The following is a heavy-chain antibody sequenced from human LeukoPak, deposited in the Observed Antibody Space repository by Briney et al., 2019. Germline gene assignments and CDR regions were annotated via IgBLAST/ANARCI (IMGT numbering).Heavy chain of an antibody. J-gene: IGHJ4*02. D-gene: IGHD3-10*01. CDR2: ISSSGSTI. V-gene: IGHV3-48*04. Sequence: PGGSLRLSCVTSGFTFTSVSMSWVRQAPGKGLEWVSYISSSGSTIFYAASVKGRFTISRDNARNSVYLQMNSLRADDTAIYYCAREESRGLDYWGQGTAVTVSP. CDR1: GFTFTSVS. CDR3: AREESRGLDY.